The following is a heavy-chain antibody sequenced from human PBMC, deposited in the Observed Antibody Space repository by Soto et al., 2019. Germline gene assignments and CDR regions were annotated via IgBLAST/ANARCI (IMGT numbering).Heavy chain of an antibody. CDR3: ARGVAVVPYNWFDP. V-gene: IGHV5-10-1*01. CDR2: IDPSDSYT. CDR1: GYSFTSYW. J-gene: IGHJ5*02. D-gene: IGHD6-19*01. Sequence: RESLKISCKGSGYSFTSYWISWVRQMPGKGLEWMGRIDPSDSYTNYSPSLQGHVTISADKSISTAYLQWSSLKASDTAMYYCARGVAVVPYNWFDPWGQGTLVTVSS.